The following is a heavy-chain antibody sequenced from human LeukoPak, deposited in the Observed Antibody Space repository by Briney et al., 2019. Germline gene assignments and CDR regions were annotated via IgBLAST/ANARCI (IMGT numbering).Heavy chain of an antibody. CDR3: ARERGRGRDSPWFDY. J-gene: IGHJ4*02. CDR2: IKSDGITI. Sequence: GGSLRLSCAASGFTFSNYMMHWVRQAPGKGLVWVSRIKSDGITITYADSVKGRFTISRDNAKNTLYLQMNSLRAEDTAVYYCARERGRGRDSPWFDYWGQGTLVTVSS. CDR1: GFTFSNYM. D-gene: IGHD1-26*01. V-gene: IGHV3-74*01.